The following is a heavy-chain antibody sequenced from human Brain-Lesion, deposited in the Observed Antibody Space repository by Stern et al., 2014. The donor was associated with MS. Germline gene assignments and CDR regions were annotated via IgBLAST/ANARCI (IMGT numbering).Heavy chain of an antibody. CDR2: FDPEDGET. V-gene: IGHV1-24*01. J-gene: IGHJ4*02. CDR1: GYTLTELS. Sequence: VQLVEYGAEVKKPGASVKVSCKVSGYTLTELSMNWVRQAPRIGIEWMGGFDPEDGETIYAQKFQGRVTMTEDTSTDTAYMELSSLRSEDTAVYYCATLSPGAGGNYYRHFDYWGQGTLVTVSS. D-gene: IGHD1-26*01. CDR3: ATLSPGAGGNYYRHFDY.